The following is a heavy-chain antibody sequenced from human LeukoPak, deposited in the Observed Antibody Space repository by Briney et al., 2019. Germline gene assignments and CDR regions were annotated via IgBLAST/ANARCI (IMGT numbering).Heavy chain of an antibody. J-gene: IGHJ5*02. V-gene: IGHV4-4*07. CDR2: IYTSGST. CDR3: AKVGVSGLVPGHWFDP. Sequence: PSETLSLTCTVSGGSISSYYWSWIRQPAGKGLEWIGRIYTSGSTNYNPSLKSRVTMSVDTSKNQFSLKLSSVTAADTAVYFCAKVGVSGLVPGHWFDPWGLGTLVTVSS. CDR1: GGSISSYY. D-gene: IGHD3/OR15-3a*01.